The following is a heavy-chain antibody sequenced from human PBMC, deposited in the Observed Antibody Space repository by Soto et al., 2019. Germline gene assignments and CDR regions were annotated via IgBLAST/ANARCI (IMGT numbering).Heavy chain of an antibody. CDR2: ISHDGISK. V-gene: IGHV3-30-3*01. CDR1: GFTFSSYA. J-gene: IGHJ4*02. CDR3: AKDGYLDTYYFDY. Sequence: GGSLRLSCAASGFTFSSYAMHWVRQAPGKGLEWVAVISHDGISKHYADSVKGRFSISRDDSENTLYVQMNSLRAEDTAVYYCAKDGYLDTYYFDYWGQGTLVTVSS. D-gene: IGHD3-9*01.